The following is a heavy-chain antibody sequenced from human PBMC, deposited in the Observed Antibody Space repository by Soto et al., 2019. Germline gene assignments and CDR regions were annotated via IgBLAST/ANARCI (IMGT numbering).Heavy chain of an antibody. J-gene: IGHJ6*01. CDR3: ARIVVIPAAPDYYNYYGVDV. CDR1: GGSISSSSYY. V-gene: IGHV4-39*01. D-gene: IGHD2-2*01. CDR2: MYYSGST. Sequence: SETLSLTCTVSGGSISSSSYYWAWIRQPPGKGLEWIGNMYYSGSTYYNPSLKSRVTMSVDTSKNQFSLKLSSVTAADTSVYYCARIVVIPAAPDYYNYYGVDVWGQGTTVNVS.